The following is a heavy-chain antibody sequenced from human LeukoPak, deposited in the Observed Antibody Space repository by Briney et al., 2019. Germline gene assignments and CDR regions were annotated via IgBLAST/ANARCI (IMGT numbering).Heavy chain of an antibody. Sequence: GGSLRLSCAASGFTFSNYDMSWVRQAPGKGLEWVANIKQDGSEKYYVDSVKGRFTISRDNAKNSLYLQMNSLRAEDTAVYYCARYRRDGYNCYFDYWGQGTLVTVSS. CDR2: IKQDGSEK. D-gene: IGHD5-24*01. CDR1: GFTFSNYD. V-gene: IGHV3-7*01. CDR3: ARYRRDGYNCYFDY. J-gene: IGHJ4*02.